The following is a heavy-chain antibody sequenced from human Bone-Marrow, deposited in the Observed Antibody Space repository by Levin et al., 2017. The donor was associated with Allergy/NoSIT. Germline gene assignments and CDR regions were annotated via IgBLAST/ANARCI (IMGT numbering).Heavy chain of an antibody. D-gene: IGHD4-23*01. CDR3: ARESPTGVYLDY. CDR1: GFSFSSYG. CDR2: ISYDGNKK. V-gene: IGHV3-33*05. Sequence: GESLKISCTASGFSFSSYGIHWVRQTPVKGQGWLAVISYDGNKKYYAESVKGRFTISRDNFKNTVYLQMTSLSAEDTALYFCARESPTGVYLDYWGQGTLVTVSS. J-gene: IGHJ4*02.